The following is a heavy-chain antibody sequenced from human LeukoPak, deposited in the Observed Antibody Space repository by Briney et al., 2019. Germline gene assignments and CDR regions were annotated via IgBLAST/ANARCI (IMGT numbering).Heavy chain of an antibody. Sequence: SSVKVSCKASGGTFSSYAISWVRQAPGQGLEWMGGIIPIFGTANYAQKFQGRVTITADESTSTAYMELSSLRSEDTAVYYCASGVDGSGSYYNNDAFDIWGQETMVTVSS. D-gene: IGHD3-10*01. CDR1: GGTFSSYA. J-gene: IGHJ3*02. CDR3: ASGVDGSGSYYNNDAFDI. CDR2: IIPIFGTA. V-gene: IGHV1-69*01.